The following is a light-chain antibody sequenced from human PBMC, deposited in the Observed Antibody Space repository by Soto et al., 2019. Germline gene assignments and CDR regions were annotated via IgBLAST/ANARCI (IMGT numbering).Light chain of an antibody. J-gene: IGKJ1*01. CDR3: QHYGNSLWT. Sequence: EIVLTQSPGTLSFSPLEIATLSCRAIQSVRSMYLAWYQQKPGQAPRLLIYDASSRATDIPDRFSGSGSGTDFTLTISRLEPEDFAIYYCQHYGNSLWTFGQGTKVDIK. V-gene: IGKV3-20*01. CDR2: DAS. CDR1: QSVRSMY.